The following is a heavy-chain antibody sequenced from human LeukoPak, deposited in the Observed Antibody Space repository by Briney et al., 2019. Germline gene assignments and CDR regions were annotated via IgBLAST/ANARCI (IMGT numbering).Heavy chain of an antibody. CDR3: AREWQGGIAAAGTRIEGDY. J-gene: IGHJ4*02. CDR2: IKQDGSGK. V-gene: IGHV3-7*01. Sequence: PGGSLRLSCAASGFTFSDYFMSWIRQAPGKGLEWVANIKQDGSGKNYVDSVKGRFTISRDNAENSLFLQMNSLRVEDTAVYYCAREWQGGIAAAGTRIEGDYWGQGTLVAVSS. CDR1: GFTFSDYF. D-gene: IGHD6-13*01.